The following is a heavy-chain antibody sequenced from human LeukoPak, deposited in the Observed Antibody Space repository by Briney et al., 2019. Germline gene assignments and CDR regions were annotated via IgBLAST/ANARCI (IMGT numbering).Heavy chain of an antibody. CDR3: ARERATVVTLRPFL. J-gene: IGHJ4*02. D-gene: IGHD4-23*01. V-gene: IGHV3-30-3*01. Sequence: PGGSLRLSCAASGFTFSSYAMHWVRQAPGKGLEWVAVISYDGSNKYYADSVKGRFTISRDNSKNTLYLQMNSLRAEDTAVYYCARERATVVTLRPFLWGQGTLVTVSS. CDR1: GFTFSSYA. CDR2: ISYDGSNK.